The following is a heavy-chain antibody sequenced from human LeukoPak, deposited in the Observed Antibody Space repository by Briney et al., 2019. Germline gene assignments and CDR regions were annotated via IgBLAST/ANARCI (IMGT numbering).Heavy chain of an antibody. CDR2: TYYRSKWHS. Sequence: SQTLSLTCAISGDSVSNRNAAWNWIRQSPSRGLEWLGRTYYRSKWHSDYAVSVKSRITINPDTSKNQFSLQLNSVTPEDTAVYFCARDEDSSSGLAVSWFDPWGQGALVTVSS. D-gene: IGHD6-13*01. J-gene: IGHJ5*02. CDR1: GDSVSNRNAA. V-gene: IGHV6-1*01. CDR3: ARDEDSSSGLAVSWFDP.